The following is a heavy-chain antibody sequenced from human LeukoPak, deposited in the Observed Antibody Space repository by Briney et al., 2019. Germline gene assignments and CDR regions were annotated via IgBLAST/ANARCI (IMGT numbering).Heavy chain of an antibody. CDR2: ISSSSSTI. J-gene: IGHJ6*03. CDR3: AKDRIFGVVNPKGYYYYMDV. V-gene: IGHV3-48*01. CDR1: GFTFSSYR. D-gene: IGHD3-3*01. Sequence: GSLRLSCAASGFTFSSYRMNWVRQAPGKGLEWVSYISSSSSTIYYADSVKGRFTISRDNAKNSLYLQMNSLRAEDTAVYYCAKDRIFGVVNPKGYYYYMDVWGKGTTVTVSS.